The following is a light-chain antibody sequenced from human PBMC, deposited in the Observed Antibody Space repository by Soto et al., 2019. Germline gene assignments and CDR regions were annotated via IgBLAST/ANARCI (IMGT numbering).Light chain of an antibody. CDR2: SNN. Sequence: QSALTQPPSASGTPGQRVTISCSGSSSNIGSNTVNWYQQLPGTAPKLLIFSNNKRPSGVPDRFSGSKSGTSASLAISGLQSEDEADYYCAAWDDSLNGVVFGGGTKVTVL. CDR1: SSNIGSNT. V-gene: IGLV1-44*01. J-gene: IGLJ2*01. CDR3: AAWDDSLNGVV.